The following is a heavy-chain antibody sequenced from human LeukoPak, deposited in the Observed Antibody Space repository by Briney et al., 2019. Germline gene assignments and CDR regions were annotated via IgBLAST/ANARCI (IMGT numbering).Heavy chain of an antibody. V-gene: IGHV3-43*02. J-gene: IGHJ4*02. CDR2: ISGDGGST. D-gene: IGHD6-19*01. Sequence: GGSLRLSCAASGFTFDDYAMHWVRQAPGKGLEWVSLISGDGGSTYYADSVKGRFTISRDNTKNSLYLQMNSLRTEDTALYYCAKDYEWVPGSGWPAWGQGTLVTVSS. CDR1: GFTFDDYA. CDR3: AKDYEWVPGSGWPA.